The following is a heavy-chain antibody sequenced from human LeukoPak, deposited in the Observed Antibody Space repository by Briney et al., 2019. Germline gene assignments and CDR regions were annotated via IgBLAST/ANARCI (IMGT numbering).Heavy chain of an antibody. CDR2: IYSGGST. V-gene: IGHV3-53*01. Sequence: PGGSLRLSCAASGFTVSSNCMIWVRQAPGKGLEWGSVIYSGGSTYYADSVKGRFTISRDNSKNTLYLQMNSLRVEDTDVYYCAKGRISFDYWGQGALVTVSS. D-gene: IGHD2/OR15-2a*01. J-gene: IGHJ4*02. CDR1: GFTVSSNC. CDR3: AKGRISFDY.